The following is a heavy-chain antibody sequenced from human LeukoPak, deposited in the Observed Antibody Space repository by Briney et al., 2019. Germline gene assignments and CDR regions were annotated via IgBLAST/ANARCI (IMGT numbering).Heavy chain of an antibody. D-gene: IGHD3-22*01. CDR1: GFTFRSYG. CDR2: ISSNGGRT. Sequence: GGSLRLSCAASGFTFRSYGMHWVRQAPGKGLEYVSAISSNGGRTYYANSVKGRFTISRDNSRNTLYLQVGSLRAEDMAVYYCATYYYDSGGFHFHHWGQGTLVTVSS. V-gene: IGHV3-64*01. CDR3: ATYYYDSGGFHFHH. J-gene: IGHJ1*01.